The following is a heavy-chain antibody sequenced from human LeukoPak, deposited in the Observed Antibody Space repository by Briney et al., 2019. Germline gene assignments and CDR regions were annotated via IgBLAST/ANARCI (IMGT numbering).Heavy chain of an antibody. CDR3: ARGPGWNYFDY. J-gene: IGHJ4*02. CDR1: GFAFSSYA. D-gene: IGHD6-19*01. Sequence: GGSLRLSCAASGFAFSSYAMSWVRQAPGKGLEWVSVISGSGDNTFYADSVKGRFTISRDNSKNTLYFQMNSLRAEDTAVYYCARGPGWNYFDYWGQGTLVTVSS. V-gene: IGHV3-23*01. CDR2: ISGSGDNT.